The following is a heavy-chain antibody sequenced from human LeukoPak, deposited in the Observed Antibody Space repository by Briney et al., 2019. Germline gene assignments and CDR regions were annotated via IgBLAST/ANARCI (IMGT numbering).Heavy chain of an antibody. CDR3: ASPLTNDADAFDI. CDR1: GGSISSSSYY. D-gene: IGHD1-1*01. Sequence: SETLSLTCTVSGGSISSSSYYWGWIRQPPGKGLEWIGSIYYSWSTYYNPSLKSRVTISVDTSKNQFSLKLSSVTAADTAVYYCASPLTNDADAFDIWGQGTMVTVSS. V-gene: IGHV4-39*01. CDR2: IYYSWST. J-gene: IGHJ3*02.